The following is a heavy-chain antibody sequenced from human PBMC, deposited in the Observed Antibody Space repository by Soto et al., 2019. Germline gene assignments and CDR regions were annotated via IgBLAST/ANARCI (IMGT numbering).Heavy chain of an antibody. J-gene: IGHJ2*01. Sequence: QVQLVQSGAEVKKPGASVKVSCKASGYTFTHYGITWVRQAPGQGLEWMGWINSFSGDTNYPQKLQGRLTMTTDTYTNTLYMELRNLRSDDTAVYYCAVDLHSGGKYSYFDIWCRSTLVTVSS. V-gene: IGHV1-18*01. CDR3: AVDLHSGGKYSYFDI. CDR1: GYTFTHYG. CDR2: INSFSGDT. D-gene: IGHD2-15*01.